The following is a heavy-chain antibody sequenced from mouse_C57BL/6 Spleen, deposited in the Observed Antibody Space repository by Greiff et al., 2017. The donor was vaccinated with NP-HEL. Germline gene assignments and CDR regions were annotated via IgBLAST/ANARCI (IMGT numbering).Heavy chain of an antibody. J-gene: IGHJ2*01. CDR2: IDPSDSYT. CDR3: ARRRDYLDY. CDR1: GYTFTSYW. V-gene: IGHV1-69*01. Sequence: VKQSCKASGYTFTSYWMHWVKQRPGQGLEWIGEIDPSDSYTNYNQKFKGKSTLTVDKSSSTAYMQLSSLTSEDSAVYYCARRRDYLDYWGQGTTLTVSS.